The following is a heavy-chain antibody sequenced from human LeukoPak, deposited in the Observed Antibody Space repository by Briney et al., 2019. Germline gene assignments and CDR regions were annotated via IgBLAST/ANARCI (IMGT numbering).Heavy chain of an antibody. Sequence: ASVKVSCKASGYTFTGYYMHWVRQAPGQGLEWMGWINPNSGCTNYAQKFQGRVTMTRDTSISTAYMELSRLRSDDTAVYYCAKYCSSTSCPLGAFDIWGQGTMVTVSS. J-gene: IGHJ3*02. V-gene: IGHV1-2*02. CDR3: AKYCSSTSCPLGAFDI. CDR2: INPNSGCT. CDR1: GYTFTGYY. D-gene: IGHD2-2*01.